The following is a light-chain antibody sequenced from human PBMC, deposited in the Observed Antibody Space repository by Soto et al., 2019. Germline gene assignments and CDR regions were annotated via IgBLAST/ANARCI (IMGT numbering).Light chain of an antibody. J-gene: IGKJ1*01. V-gene: IGKV2-28*01. CDR2: LGS. Sequence: IVMTQSPLSLPVTPGEPASISCRSSQSLLHSNGYNSLDRYLQKPRQSPQLLIILGSNRASGVPDRFSGSGSGTDFTLKISRVEAEDVGVYYCMQALQTPRTFGQGTKVEIK. CDR3: MQALQTPRT. CDR1: QSLLHSNGYNS.